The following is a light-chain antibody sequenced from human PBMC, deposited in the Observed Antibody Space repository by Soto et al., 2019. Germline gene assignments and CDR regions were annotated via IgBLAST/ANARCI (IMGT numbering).Light chain of an antibody. CDR1: SSDVGSYNY. Sequence: QSALTQPASVSGSPGQSITISCTGTSSDVGSYNYVSWYQQHPGKAPKLMMYDVSNRPSGVSNRFSGSKSGNTASLTISGLQAEDEDDYYCNSYTCSSTPYVFGTGTKLTVL. CDR2: DVS. J-gene: IGLJ1*01. V-gene: IGLV2-14*03. CDR3: NSYTCSSTPYV.